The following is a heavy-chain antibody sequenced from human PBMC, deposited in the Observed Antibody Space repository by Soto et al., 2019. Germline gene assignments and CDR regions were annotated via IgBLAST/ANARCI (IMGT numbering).Heavy chain of an antibody. D-gene: IGHD6-6*01. CDR2: ISSSSSYI. CDR3: ERNQLGYDGFDI. J-gene: IGHJ3*02. CDR1: GFTFSSYS. V-gene: IGHV3-21*01. Sequence: EVQLVESGGGLVKPGGSLRLSCAASGFTFSSYSMNWVRQAPGKGLEWVSSISSSSSYIYYADSVKGRFTISRDNAKNSLYLQMNRRSAEDTALYYCERNQLGYDGFDIWGQGTMVTVSS.